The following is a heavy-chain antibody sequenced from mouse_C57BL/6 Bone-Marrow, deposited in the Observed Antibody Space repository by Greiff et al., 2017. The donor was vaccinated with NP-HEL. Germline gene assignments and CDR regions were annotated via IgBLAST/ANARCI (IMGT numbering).Heavy chain of an antibody. J-gene: IGHJ2*01. CDR2: IYPRSGNT. V-gene: IGHV1-81*01. CDR1: GYTFTSYG. CDR3: ARLSYYYGSSYSFDY. D-gene: IGHD1-1*01. Sequence: VQLQQSGAELARPGASVKLSCKASGYTFTSYGISWVKQRTGQGLEWIGEIYPRSGNTYYNEKFKGKATLTADKSSSTAYMELRSLTSEDSAVYFCARLSYYYGSSYSFDYWGQGTTLTVSS.